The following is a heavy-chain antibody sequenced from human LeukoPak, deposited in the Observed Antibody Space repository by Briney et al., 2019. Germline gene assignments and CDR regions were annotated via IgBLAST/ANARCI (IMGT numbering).Heavy chain of an antibody. Sequence: SETLSLTCTVSGGSISSSSYYWGWIRQPPGKGLEWIGSIYYSGSTYYNPSLKSRIIISVDTSKNQFSLKLSPVIAADTAVYYCARVGVDYSGNIIKYYFDYWGQGILVTVSS. V-gene: IGHV4-39*07. CDR2: IYYSGST. D-gene: IGHD4-23*01. CDR1: GGSISSSSYY. J-gene: IGHJ4*02. CDR3: ARVGVDYSGNIIKYYFDY.